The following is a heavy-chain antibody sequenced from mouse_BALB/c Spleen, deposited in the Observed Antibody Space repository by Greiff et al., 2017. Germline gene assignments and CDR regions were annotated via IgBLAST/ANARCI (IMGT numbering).Heavy chain of an antibody. V-gene: IGHV1S56*01. D-gene: IGHD3-1*01. J-gene: IGHJ2*01. Sequence: QVQLKQSGPELVKPGASVKMSCKASGYTFTSYYIHWVKQRPGQGLEWIGWIYPGDGSTKYNEKFKGKTTLTADKSSSTAYMLLSSLTSEDSAIYFCARGYDYWGQGTTLTVSA. CDR3: ARGYDY. CDR2: IYPGDGST. CDR1: GYTFTSYY.